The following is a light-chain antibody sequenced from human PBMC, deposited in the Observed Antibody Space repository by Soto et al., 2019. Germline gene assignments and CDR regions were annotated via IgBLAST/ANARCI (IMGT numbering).Light chain of an antibody. CDR1: SSDVGSYNL. CDR2: EAT. V-gene: IGLV2-23*01. Sequence: QSALTQPASVSGSPGQSVTISCTGTSSDVGSYNLVSWYQKYPDKAPKLMIYEATKRPSGVSNRFSGSKSGNTASLTISGLQAEDEADYYCCSYAGSRTVVFGGGTQLTVL. CDR3: CSYAGSRTVV. J-gene: IGLJ2*01.